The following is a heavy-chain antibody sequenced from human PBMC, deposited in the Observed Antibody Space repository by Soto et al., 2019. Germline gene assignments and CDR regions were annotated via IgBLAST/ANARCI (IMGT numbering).Heavy chain of an antibody. CDR2: IKYSGSS. D-gene: IGHD3-10*01. J-gene: IGHJ4*02. V-gene: IGHV4-59*01. CDR1: GGSISSYY. CDR3: ARSGWFGESGYFDY. Sequence: QVQLQESGPGLVKPSETLSLTCTVSGGSISSYYWSWIRQPPGKGLEWIGDIKYSGSSRYNPSLKSRVSISLDTSKSQFSLKLTSVTNADTAVYYCARSGWFGESGYFDYWGRGTLVTASS.